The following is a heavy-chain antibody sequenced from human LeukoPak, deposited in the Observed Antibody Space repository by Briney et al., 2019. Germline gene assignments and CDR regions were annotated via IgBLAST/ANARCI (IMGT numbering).Heavy chain of an antibody. Sequence: GGSLRLSCAASGFTFSNAWMSWVRQAPGKGLEWVGRIKSETDGGTTAYSAPVKGRFTISRDDSENTLYLQMNSLKTEDTALYYCTTITMIREHEDYWGQGTLVTVSS. CDR2: IKSETDGGTT. V-gene: IGHV3-15*05. CDR1: GFTFSNAW. CDR3: TTITMIREHEDY. J-gene: IGHJ4*02. D-gene: IGHD3-10*01.